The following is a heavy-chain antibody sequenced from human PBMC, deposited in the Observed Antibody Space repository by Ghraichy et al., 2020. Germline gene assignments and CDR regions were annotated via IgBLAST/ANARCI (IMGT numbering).Heavy chain of an antibody. CDR2: ISGSGSFT. Sequence: GGSLRLSCAASGFIFNDYVINWVRQAPGKGLEWVSSISGSGSFTYYADSVKGRCAISRDNSENTVYLQMNSLRAEDTAVYYCAKSSTEVRPSNFDLWGQGTLVTVSS. D-gene: IGHD4-17*01. CDR3: AKSSTEVRPSNFDL. CDR1: GFIFNDYV. J-gene: IGHJ4*02. V-gene: IGHV3-23*01.